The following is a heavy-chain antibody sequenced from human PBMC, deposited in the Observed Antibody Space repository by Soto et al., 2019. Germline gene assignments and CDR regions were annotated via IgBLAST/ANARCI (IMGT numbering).Heavy chain of an antibody. Sequence: QVQLVESGGGVVQPGRSLRLSCAASGFTFSSYGMHWVRQAPGKGLEWVAVISYDGSNKYYADSVKGRFTISRDNYKNTLYLQMNSRRAEDTAVYYCAKSGDEDGEYAHTFDYWGQGTLVTVSS. CDR3: AKSGDEDGEYAHTFDY. CDR1: GFTFSSYG. J-gene: IGHJ4*02. CDR2: ISYDGSNK. V-gene: IGHV3-30*18. D-gene: IGHD4-17*01.